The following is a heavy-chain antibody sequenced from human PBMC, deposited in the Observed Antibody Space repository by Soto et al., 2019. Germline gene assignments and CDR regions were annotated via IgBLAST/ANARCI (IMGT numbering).Heavy chain of an antibody. CDR1: GFTFGSHG. J-gene: IGHJ4*02. D-gene: IGHD2-15*01. CDR2: IGYDGTVS. CDR3: VRWPQY. V-gene: IGHV3-30*03. Sequence: HPGGSLRLSCVVSGFTFGSHGMHWVRQAPGKGLEWVAVIGYDGTVSHYADSVKGRFTVSRDNAKSTLYLQMNSLRLGDTAVYYCVRWPQYWAQGTMVTVSS.